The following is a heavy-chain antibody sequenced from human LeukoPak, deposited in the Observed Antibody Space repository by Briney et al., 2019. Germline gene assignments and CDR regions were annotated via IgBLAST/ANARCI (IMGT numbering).Heavy chain of an antibody. V-gene: IGHV3-23*01. CDR2: ISGSGGST. Sequence: GGSLRLSCAASGFTFSSYAMSWVRQAPGKGLEWVSAISGSGGSTYCADSVKGRFTISRDNSKNTLYLQMNSLRAEDTAVYYCAKGEYSSGWYLADYWGQGTLVTVSS. J-gene: IGHJ4*02. D-gene: IGHD6-19*01. CDR1: GFTFSSYA. CDR3: AKGEYSSGWYLADY.